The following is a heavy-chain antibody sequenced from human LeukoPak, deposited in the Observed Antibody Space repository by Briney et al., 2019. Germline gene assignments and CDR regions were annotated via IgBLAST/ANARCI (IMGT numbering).Heavy chain of an antibody. CDR2: ISWNSGSI. Sequence: PGGSLRLSCAASGFTFDDYAMHWVRQAPGKGLEWVSGISWNSGSIGYADSVKGRFTISRDNAKNSLYLQMNSLRVEDTAVYYCATNWNYRFDYWGQGTLVPVSS. V-gene: IGHV3-9*01. CDR1: GFTFDDYA. CDR3: ATNWNYRFDY. D-gene: IGHD1-7*01. J-gene: IGHJ4*02.